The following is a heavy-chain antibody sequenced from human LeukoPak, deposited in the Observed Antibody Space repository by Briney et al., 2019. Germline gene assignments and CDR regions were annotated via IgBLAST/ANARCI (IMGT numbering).Heavy chain of an antibody. Sequence: GGSLRLSCAASGFTFSSYAMTWVRQPPGKGLEWVSTISGSGGSTYYADSVKGRFTISRDNSKNTLYLQMNSLRAEDTAVHYCAKVSLTMVRGVLDYWGQGTLVTVSS. CDR1: GFTFSSYA. J-gene: IGHJ4*02. D-gene: IGHD3-10*01. CDR3: AKVSLTMVRGVLDY. CDR2: ISGSGGST. V-gene: IGHV3-23*01.